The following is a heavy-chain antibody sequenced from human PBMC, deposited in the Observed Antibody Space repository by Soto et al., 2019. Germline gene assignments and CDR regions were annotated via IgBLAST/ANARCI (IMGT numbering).Heavy chain of an antibody. D-gene: IGHD3-10*01. Sequence: SETLSLTCTVSGGSISSGDYYWSWIRQPPGKGLEWIGYIYYSGSTHYNPSLKSRVTISVDTSKNQFSLKLSSVTAADTAVYYCARGYGSGSYYNHYYYYYGMDVWGQGTTVT. V-gene: IGHV4-30-4*02. CDR2: IYYSGST. J-gene: IGHJ6*02. CDR1: GGSISSGDYY. CDR3: ARGYGSGSYYNHYYYYYGMDV.